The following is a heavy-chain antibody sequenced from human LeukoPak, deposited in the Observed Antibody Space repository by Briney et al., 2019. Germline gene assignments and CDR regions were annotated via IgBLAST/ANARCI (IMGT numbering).Heavy chain of an antibody. CDR3: AREGNRNYYGSGYDAFDI. D-gene: IGHD3-10*01. J-gene: IGHJ3*02. Sequence: GGSLRLSCAASGFTFSSYGMHWVRQAPGKGLEWVVVISYDGSNKYYADSVKGRFTISGDNSKNTLYLQMNSLRAEDTAVYYCAREGNRNYYGSGYDAFDIWGQGTMVTVSS. CDR2: ISYDGSNK. V-gene: IGHV3-30*03. CDR1: GFTFSSYG.